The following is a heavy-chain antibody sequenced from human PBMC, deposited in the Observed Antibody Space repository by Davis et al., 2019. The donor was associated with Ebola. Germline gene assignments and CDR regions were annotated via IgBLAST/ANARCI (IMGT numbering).Heavy chain of an antibody. D-gene: IGHD3-10*01. CDR3: ARDWLVTIVRPNGMDV. Sequence: AASVKVSCKASGGTFSSYAISWVRQAPGQGLEWMGGIIPIFGTANYAQKFQGRVTITADESTSTAYMELSSLGSEDTAVYYCARDWLVTIVRPNGMDVWGQGTTVTVSS. CDR1: GGTFSSYA. V-gene: IGHV1-69*13. CDR2: IIPIFGTA. J-gene: IGHJ6*02.